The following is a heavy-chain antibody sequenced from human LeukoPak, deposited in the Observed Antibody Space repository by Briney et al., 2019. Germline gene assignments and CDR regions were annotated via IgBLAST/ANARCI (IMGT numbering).Heavy chain of an antibody. J-gene: IGHJ4*02. D-gene: IGHD6-13*01. CDR2: IYSGGST. CDR3: ARSPIAAAGNLDY. V-gene: IGHV3-53*01. Sequence: GGSLRLSCAASGFTVSSKYMSWVRQAPGKGLEWVSVIYSGGSTYYADSVKGRFTISRDNSKNTLYLQMNSLRAEDTAVYYCARSPIAAAGNLDYWGQGTLVTVSS. CDR1: GFTVSSKY.